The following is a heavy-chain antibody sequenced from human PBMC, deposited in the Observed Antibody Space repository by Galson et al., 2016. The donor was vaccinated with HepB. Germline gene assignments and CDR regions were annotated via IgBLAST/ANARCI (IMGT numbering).Heavy chain of an antibody. CDR3: VTDIVVVPTATDF. J-gene: IGHJ4*02. CDR1: GFTFSTYI. Sequence: SLRLSCAASGFTFSTYIMHWVRQAPGRGLEWVALVTFDGTTTSYADSVKGRFTISRDNSKNTLYLQLYSLRTEDTAVYYCVTDIVVVPTATDFWGQGTLVTVSS. D-gene: IGHD2-2*01. CDR2: VTFDGTTT. V-gene: IGHV3-30*01.